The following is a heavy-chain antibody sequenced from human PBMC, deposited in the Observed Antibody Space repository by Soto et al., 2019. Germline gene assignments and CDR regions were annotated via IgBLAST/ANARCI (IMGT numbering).Heavy chain of an antibody. J-gene: IGHJ5*02. CDR2: ISWNSGSI. CDR1: GFTFSSYA. Sequence: EVQLLESGGGLVQPGGSLRLSCAASGFTFSSYAMSWVRQAPGKGLEWVSAISWNSGSIGYADSVKGRFTISRDNAKNSLYLQMNSLRAEDTALYYCAKDKGLNWFDPWGQGTLVTVSS. CDR3: AKDKGLNWFDP. V-gene: IGHV3-9*01.